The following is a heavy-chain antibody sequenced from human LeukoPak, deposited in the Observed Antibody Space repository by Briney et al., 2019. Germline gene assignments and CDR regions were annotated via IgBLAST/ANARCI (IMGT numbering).Heavy chain of an antibody. CDR2: INPSGSST. CDR1: GYTFTNYY. D-gene: IGHD2-8*01. Sequence: ASVTVSCTASGYTFTNYYIHWVRQAPGQGLEWMGIINPSGSSTSYAQKFQGRVTMTRDTSTSTVYMELSSLRSEDTAVYYCAGGTTNTKGAFDMWGQGTMVTVSS. CDR3: AGGTTNTKGAFDM. J-gene: IGHJ3*02. V-gene: IGHV1-46*01.